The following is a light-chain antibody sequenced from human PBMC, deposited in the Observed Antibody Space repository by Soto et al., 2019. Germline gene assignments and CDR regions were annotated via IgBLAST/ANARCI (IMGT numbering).Light chain of an antibody. V-gene: IGKV3-11*01. CDR2: DTS. J-gene: IGKJ5*01. Sequence: EIVLTQSPATLSLSLGERATLSCRASQSVSDSLVWYQQKPGQAPRLLIYDTSNRATGIPARFSGSGSGTDFTLTISSLEPEDFAIYYCQQRSNWPSTFGQGTRLEIK. CDR1: QSVSDS. CDR3: QQRSNWPST.